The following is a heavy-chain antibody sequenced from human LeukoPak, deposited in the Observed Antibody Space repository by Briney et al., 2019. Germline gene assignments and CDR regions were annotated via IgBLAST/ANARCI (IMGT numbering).Heavy chain of an antibody. Sequence: PGGSLRLSCAASGFTFSSYRMNWVRQAPGKGLEWVSYISSSSSTIYYADSVKGRFTISRDNAKNSLYLQMNSLRAEDTAVYYCAKTGYSSSWYEGAFDIWGQGTMVTVSS. CDR1: GFTFSSYR. J-gene: IGHJ3*02. V-gene: IGHV3-48*01. CDR3: AKTGYSSSWYEGAFDI. CDR2: ISSSSSTI. D-gene: IGHD6-13*01.